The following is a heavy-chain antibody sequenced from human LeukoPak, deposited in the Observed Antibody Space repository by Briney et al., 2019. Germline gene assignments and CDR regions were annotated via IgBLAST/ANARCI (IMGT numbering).Heavy chain of an antibody. CDR2: ITPSGGST. V-gene: IGHV1-46*01. CDR3: ARDNSVGDYAWWFNP. D-gene: IGHD1-26*01. Sequence: ASVKVSCKASGYAFTNYYMHWVRQAPGQGLEWLGLITPSGGSTWYAQKFQGRVTMTRDMSTSTDYMELSSLRSEDTAVYYCARDNSVGDYAWWFNPWGQGTLVTVSS. J-gene: IGHJ5*02. CDR1: GYAFTNYY.